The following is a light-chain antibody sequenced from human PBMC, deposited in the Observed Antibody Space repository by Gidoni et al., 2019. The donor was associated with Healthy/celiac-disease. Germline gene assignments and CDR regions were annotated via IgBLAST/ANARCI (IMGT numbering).Light chain of an antibody. CDR1: QCVLYSSNNKNY. V-gene: IGKV4-1*01. J-gene: IGKJ5*01. Sequence: DIVLTQSPDSPAVSLGERATINCKSSQCVLYSSNNKNYLAWYQQRPGQPPKLLIYWASTREAGVPDRFSGSGSGTDFTLTISSLQAEDVAVYYCQQYYSTPLFGQGTRLEIK. CDR2: WAS. CDR3: QQYYSTPL.